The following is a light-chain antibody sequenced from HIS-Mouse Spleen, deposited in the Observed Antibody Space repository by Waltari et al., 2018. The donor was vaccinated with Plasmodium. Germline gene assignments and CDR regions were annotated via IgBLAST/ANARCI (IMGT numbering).Light chain of an antibody. Sequence: EIVLTQSPATLSLSPGERATPSCRASQSVSSYLAWYQQKPGQAPRLLIYDASNRATGIPARFSGSGSGTDFTLTISSLEPEDFALYYCQQRSNWPPTFGQGTRLEIK. CDR1: QSVSSY. J-gene: IGKJ5*01. V-gene: IGKV3-11*01. CDR2: DAS. CDR3: QQRSNWPPT.